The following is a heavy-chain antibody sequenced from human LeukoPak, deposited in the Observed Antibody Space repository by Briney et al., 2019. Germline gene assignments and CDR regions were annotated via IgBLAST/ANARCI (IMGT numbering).Heavy chain of an antibody. V-gene: IGHV4-34*01. CDR2: INHSGST. CDR1: GGSFSGYY. Sequence: SETLSLTCAVYGGSFSGYYWSWIRQPPGKGLEWIGEINHSGSTNYNPSLKSRVTISVDTSKNQFSLKLSSVTAADTAVYYCARGVRSGYDWDWVVDYYYYYMDVWGKGTTVTVSS. CDR3: ARGVRSGYDWDWVVDYYYYYMDV. J-gene: IGHJ6*03. D-gene: IGHD5-12*01.